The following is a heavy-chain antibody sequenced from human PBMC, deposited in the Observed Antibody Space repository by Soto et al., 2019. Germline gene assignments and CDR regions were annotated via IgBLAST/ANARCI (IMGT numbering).Heavy chain of an antibody. D-gene: IGHD3-22*01. Sequence: PAKTLSLTCAVSGGSISSGGYYWSLIRQHPGKDLEWIGYIYYSGSTYYNPSLKSRVTISVDTSKNQFSLKLSSVTAADTAVYYCARDYPYDYDSSPLFDIWGQGTMVTVSS. V-gene: IGHV4-31*11. J-gene: IGHJ3*02. CDR1: GGSISSGGYY. CDR3: ARDYPYDYDSSPLFDI. CDR2: IYYSGST.